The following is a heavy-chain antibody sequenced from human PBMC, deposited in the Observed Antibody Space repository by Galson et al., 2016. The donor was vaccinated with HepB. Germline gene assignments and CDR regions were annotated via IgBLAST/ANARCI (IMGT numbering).Heavy chain of an antibody. CDR3: ARGPWGSSGWYHDV. V-gene: IGHV1-2*02. D-gene: IGHD7-27*01. J-gene: IGHJ2*01. Sequence: SVKVSCKASGYIFTAYYIHWVRQAPGHGLEWIGWINPNGGGTEYAPIFQGRVTLSSDTSLSTAYMELTSLKSDDTALYYCARGPWGSSGWYHDVWGRGTLVSVSS. CDR1: GYIFTAYY. CDR2: INPNGGGT.